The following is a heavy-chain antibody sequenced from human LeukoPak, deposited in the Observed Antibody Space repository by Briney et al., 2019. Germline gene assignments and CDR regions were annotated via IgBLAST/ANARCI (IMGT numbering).Heavy chain of an antibody. J-gene: IGHJ4*02. Sequence: ASVKVSCKASGYTFTGYYMHWVRQAPGQGLEWMGWINPNRGGTNYAQTFQGWVTMTRDTSISTAYMELSRLRSDDTAVYYCARDPAYYYDSSGYDYWGQGTLVTVSS. D-gene: IGHD3-22*01. V-gene: IGHV1-2*04. CDR2: INPNRGGT. CDR1: GYTFTGYY. CDR3: ARDPAYYYDSSGYDY.